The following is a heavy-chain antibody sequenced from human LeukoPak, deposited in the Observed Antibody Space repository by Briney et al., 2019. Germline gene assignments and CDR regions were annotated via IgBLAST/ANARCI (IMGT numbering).Heavy chain of an antibody. J-gene: IGHJ4*02. CDR2: INPNSGGT. CDR1: GYTFTGYC. Sequence: GASVKVSCKASGYTFTGYCMHWVRQAPGQGLEWMGWINPNSGGTNYAQKFQGGVTMTRDTSISTAYMELSRLRSDDTAVYYCARDKSTGTMVRGVIGYWGQGTLVTVSS. D-gene: IGHD3-10*01. V-gene: IGHV1-2*02. CDR3: ARDKSTGTMVRGVIGY.